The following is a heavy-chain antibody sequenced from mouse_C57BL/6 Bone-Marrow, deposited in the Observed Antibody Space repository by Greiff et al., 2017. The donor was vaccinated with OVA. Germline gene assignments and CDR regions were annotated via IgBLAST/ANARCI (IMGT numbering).Heavy chain of an antibody. CDR3: AKHEGYNNYLRVYGMDY. Sequence: VKLLESGPGLVAPSPSLSITCTVSGFSLTSYGVDWVRQRPGKGLEWLGVIWGGGSTNNNSAQRSRLSISKDNAKSQVFLKMNSLQTDDTAMYYCAKHEGYNNYLRVYGMDYWGQGTSVTVSS. J-gene: IGHJ4*01. D-gene: IGHD2-5*01. CDR1: GFSLTSYG. CDR2: IWGGGST. V-gene: IGHV2-9*01.